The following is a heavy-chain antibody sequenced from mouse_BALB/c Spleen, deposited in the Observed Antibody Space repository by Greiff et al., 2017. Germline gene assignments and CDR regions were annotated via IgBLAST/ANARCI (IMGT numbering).Heavy chain of an antibody. V-gene: IGHV5-17*02. CDR3: ARGGYGSSLYWYFDV. CDR2: ISSGSSTI. CDR1: GFTFSSFG. D-gene: IGHD1-1*01. J-gene: IGHJ1*01. Sequence: EVMLVESGGGLVQPGGSRKLSCAASGFTFSSFGMHWVRQAPEKGLEWVAYISSGSSTIYYADTVKGRFTISRDNPKNTLFLQMTSLRSEDTAMYYCARGGYGSSLYWYFDVWGAGTTVTVSS.